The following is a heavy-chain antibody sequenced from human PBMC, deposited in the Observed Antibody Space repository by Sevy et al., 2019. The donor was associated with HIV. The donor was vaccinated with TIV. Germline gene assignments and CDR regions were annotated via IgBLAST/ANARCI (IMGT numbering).Heavy chain of an antibody. J-gene: IGHJ6*02. CDR3: ARVRLRYCSGGSCPRRYYYYGMDV. CDR1: GDSVSSNSAA. Sequence: SQTLSLTCAISGDSVSSNSAAWNWIMQSPSRGLEWLGRTYYRSKWYNDYAVSVKSRITINPDTSKNQFSLQLNSVTPEDTAVYYCARVRLRYCSGGSCPRRYYYYGMDVWGQGTTVTVSS. V-gene: IGHV6-1*01. D-gene: IGHD2-15*01. CDR2: TYYRSKWYN.